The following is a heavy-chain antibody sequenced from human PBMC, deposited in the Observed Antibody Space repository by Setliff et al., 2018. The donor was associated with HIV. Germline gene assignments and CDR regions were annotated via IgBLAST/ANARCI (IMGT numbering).Heavy chain of an antibody. CDR2: IYYSGST. J-gene: IGHJ5*02. CDR3: AGTTWIQLWLLGWFDP. Sequence: SETLSLTCTVSGGSVSSGSYYWSWVRQPPGKGLEWIGYIYYSGSTNYNPSLKSRVTISVDTSKNQFSLKLSSVTAADTAVYYCAGTTWIQLWLLGWFDPWGQGTLVTVSS. CDR1: GGSVSSGSYY. V-gene: IGHV4-61*01. D-gene: IGHD5-18*01.